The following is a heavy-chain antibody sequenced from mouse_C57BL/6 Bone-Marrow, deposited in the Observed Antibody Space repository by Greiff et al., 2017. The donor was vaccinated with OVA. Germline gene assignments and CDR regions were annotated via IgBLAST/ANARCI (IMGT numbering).Heavy chain of an antibody. V-gene: IGHV5-6*02. Sequence: EVKLVESGGDLVKPGGSLKLSCAASGFTFSSYGMSWVRQTPDKRLEWVATISSGGSYTYYPDSVKGRFTISRDNAKNTLYLQMSSLKSEDTAMYYCERRTLPLDYFDYWGQGTTLTVSS. J-gene: IGHJ2*01. CDR2: ISSGGSYT. CDR1: GFTFSSYG. CDR3: ERRTLPLDYFDY.